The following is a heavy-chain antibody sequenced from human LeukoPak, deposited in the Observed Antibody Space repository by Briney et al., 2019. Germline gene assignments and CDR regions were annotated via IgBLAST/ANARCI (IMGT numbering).Heavy chain of an antibody. Sequence: PGGSLRLSCAASGFNFSDYYMSWIRQAPGKGLEWVGRIKSKTDGGTTDYAAPVKGRFTISRDDSKNTLYLQMNSLKTEDTAVYYCTTAAYDFWSGFHYYYYMDVWGKGTTVTVSS. V-gene: IGHV3-15*01. CDR3: TTAAYDFWSGFHYYYYMDV. D-gene: IGHD3-3*01. J-gene: IGHJ6*03. CDR2: IKSKTDGGTT. CDR1: GFNFSDYY.